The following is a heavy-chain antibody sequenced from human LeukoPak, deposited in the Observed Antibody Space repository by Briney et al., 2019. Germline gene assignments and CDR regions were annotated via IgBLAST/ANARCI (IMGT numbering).Heavy chain of an antibody. Sequence: GESLKISCKGSGYSFTTYWIGWVRQMPGKGLEWMGIIYPGDSDTKYSPSFQGQVTISVDKSISTAYLQWYSLKASDTAMYYCARQDGALAPDYWGQGTLVTVSS. D-gene: IGHD6-19*01. V-gene: IGHV5-51*01. CDR2: IYPGDSDT. CDR1: GYSFTTYW. J-gene: IGHJ4*02. CDR3: ARQDGALAPDY.